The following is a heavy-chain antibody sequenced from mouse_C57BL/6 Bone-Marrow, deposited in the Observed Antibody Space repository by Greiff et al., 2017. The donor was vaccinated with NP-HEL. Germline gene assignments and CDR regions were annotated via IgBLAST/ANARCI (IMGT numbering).Heavy chain of an antibody. CDR1: GFNIKDDY. D-gene: IGHD1-1*01. V-gene: IGHV14-4*01. Sequence: VQLQQSGAELVRPGASVKLSCTASGFNIKDDYMHWVKQRPEQGLEWIGWIDPENGDTEYASKFQGKATITADTSSNTAYLQLSSRTSEDTAVYYCTTDYYGSSPYFDYWGQGTTLTVSS. CDR3: TTDYYGSSPYFDY. J-gene: IGHJ2*01. CDR2: IDPENGDT.